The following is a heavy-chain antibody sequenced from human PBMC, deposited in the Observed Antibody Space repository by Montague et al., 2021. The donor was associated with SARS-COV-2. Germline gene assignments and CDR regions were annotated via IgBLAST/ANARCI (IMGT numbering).Heavy chain of an antibody. CDR2: IYFTGKT. V-gene: IGHV4-39*02. CDR1: GDSISRSHYF. Sequence: SETLSLTCSVSGDSISRSHYFWAWIRQPPGKGLEWIGCIYFTGKTYYHPSLKSRVTISIDTSKNHFSLRLSSVTAADSAVFYCARWALNNAFDIWGLGTMFTVSS. J-gene: IGHJ3*02. CDR3: ARWALNNAFDI. D-gene: IGHD1/OR15-1a*01.